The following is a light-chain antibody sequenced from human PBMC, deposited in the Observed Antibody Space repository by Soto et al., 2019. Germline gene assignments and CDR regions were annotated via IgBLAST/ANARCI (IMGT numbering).Light chain of an antibody. J-gene: IGLJ2*01. Sequence: QPVLTQPPSVSGAPGQRVTISCTGSSSNIGAGYDVHWYQQLPGTAPKLLIYGNSNRPSGVPDRFSGSKSGTSASLAITGLLAEDEADYYCQSYDSSLSGVVLGGGTKLTVL. CDR3: QSYDSSLSGVV. V-gene: IGLV1-40*01. CDR2: GNS. CDR1: SSNIGAGYD.